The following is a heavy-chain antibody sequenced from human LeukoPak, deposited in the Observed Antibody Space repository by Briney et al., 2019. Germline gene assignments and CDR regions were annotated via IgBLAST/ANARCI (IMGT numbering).Heavy chain of an antibody. J-gene: IGHJ6*03. D-gene: IGHD2-2*01. V-gene: IGHV7-4-1*02. CDR3: AREGRYCSSTSCYLYYYYYMGV. CDR2: INTNTGNP. Sequence: ASVKVSCKASGYTFTSYAMNWVRQAPGQGLEWMGWINTNTGNPTYAQGFTGRFVFSLDTSVSTAYLQISSLKAEDTAVYYCAREGRYCSSTSCYLYYYYYMGVWGKGTTVTVSS. CDR1: GYTFTSYA.